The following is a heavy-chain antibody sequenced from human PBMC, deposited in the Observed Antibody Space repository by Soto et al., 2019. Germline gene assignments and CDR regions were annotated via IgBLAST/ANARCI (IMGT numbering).Heavy chain of an antibody. CDR1: GFTFSSYG. Sequence: PGGSLRLSCAASGFTFSSYGMQWVRQAPVKGLEWVAVVSYDGSLKYYADSVKGRFTVSRDNSQNTLYLQMNSLRAEDTAVYYCARDRTMEGIDYWGQGTLVTVSS. D-gene: IGHD1-1*01. V-gene: IGHV3-30*03. J-gene: IGHJ4*02. CDR2: VSYDGSLK. CDR3: ARDRTMEGIDY.